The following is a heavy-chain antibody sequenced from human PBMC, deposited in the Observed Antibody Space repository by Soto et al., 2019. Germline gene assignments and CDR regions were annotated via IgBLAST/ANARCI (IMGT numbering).Heavy chain of an antibody. V-gene: IGHV1-18*01. CDR2: ISAYNGNT. Sequence: ASVKVSCKASGYTFTSYGISWVRQAPGQGLEWMGWISAYNGNTNYAQKLQGRVTMTTDTSTSTAYMELRSLRSDDTAVYYCARDPLGIVGATSYYYYYMDVWGKGTTVTVSS. CDR3: ARDPLGIVGATSYYYYYMDV. CDR1: GYTFTSYG. J-gene: IGHJ6*03. D-gene: IGHD1-26*01.